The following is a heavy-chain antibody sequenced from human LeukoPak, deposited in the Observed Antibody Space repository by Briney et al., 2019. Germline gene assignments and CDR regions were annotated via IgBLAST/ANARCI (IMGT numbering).Heavy chain of an antibody. CDR2: IYYSGST. CDR3: ARRPLNWNPSLVGPFDY. V-gene: IGHV4-59*12. CDR1: GGSISSYY. J-gene: IGHJ4*02. Sequence: PSETLSLTCTVSGGSISSYYWSWIRQPPGKGLEWIGYIYYSGSTNYNPSLKSRVTISVDTSKNQFSLKLSSVTAADTAVYYCARRPLNWNPSLVGPFDYWGQGTLATVSS. D-gene: IGHD1-20*01.